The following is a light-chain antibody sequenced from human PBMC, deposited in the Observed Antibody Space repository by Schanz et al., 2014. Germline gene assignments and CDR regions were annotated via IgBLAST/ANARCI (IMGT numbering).Light chain of an antibody. CDR2: GAS. CDR1: QSVSST. CDR3: QLYGSSPGYT. V-gene: IGKV3-20*01. J-gene: IGKJ2*01. Sequence: EVVLTQSPGTLSLSPGERATLSCRASQSVSSTLAWYQQKPGQAPRVLIYGASSRATGISDRFSGSGSGTDFTLTITRLEPEDFAVYHCQLYGSSPGYTFGQGTKLEI.